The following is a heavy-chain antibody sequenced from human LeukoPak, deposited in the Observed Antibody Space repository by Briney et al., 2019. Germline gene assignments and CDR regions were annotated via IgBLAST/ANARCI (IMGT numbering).Heavy chain of an antibody. CDR3: AADEITGTISLGDY. V-gene: IGHV3-23*01. Sequence: GGSLRLSCGASGFTFTTYAMTWVRQAPGRGLEWVSSITGSGGSTYYADSVKGRFTISRDNAKNSLYLQMNSLRAEDTAVYYCAADEITGTISLGDYWGQGTLVTVSS. J-gene: IGHJ4*02. CDR2: ITGSGGST. D-gene: IGHD1-20*01. CDR1: GFTFTTYA.